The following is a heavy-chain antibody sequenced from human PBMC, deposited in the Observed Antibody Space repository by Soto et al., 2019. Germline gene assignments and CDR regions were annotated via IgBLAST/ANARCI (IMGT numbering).Heavy chain of an antibody. Sequence: EVQLVQSGTEGKKPGESLKISCQGSGYIFSNYWIAWVRQVPGKGLEWMGIIYPRNSDARYGTPFQGQVNISADGSTSTDYWQWATLKASDTAPYYCARHVADIMVRDGAGFDAWGQGTMVTVSS. CDR1: GYIFSNYW. CDR3: ARHVADIMVRDGAGFDA. CDR2: IYPRNSDA. V-gene: IGHV5-51*01. D-gene: IGHD3-10*01. J-gene: IGHJ3*01.